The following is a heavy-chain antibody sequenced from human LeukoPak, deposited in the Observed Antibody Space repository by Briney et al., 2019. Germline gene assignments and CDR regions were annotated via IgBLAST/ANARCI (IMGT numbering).Heavy chain of an antibody. CDR3: AKGHSGYDYFDY. J-gene: IGHJ4*02. CDR2: ISGSGGST. Sequence: PGRSLRLSCAASGFTFDDYAMHWVRQAPGKGLEWVSAISGSGGSTYYADSVKGRFTISRDNSKNTLYLQMNSLRAEDTAVYYCAKGHSGYDYFDYWGQGTLVTVSS. V-gene: IGHV3-23*01. D-gene: IGHD5-12*01. CDR1: GFTFDDYA.